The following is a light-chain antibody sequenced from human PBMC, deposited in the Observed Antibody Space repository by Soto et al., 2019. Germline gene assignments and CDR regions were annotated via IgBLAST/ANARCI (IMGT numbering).Light chain of an antibody. Sequence: EIVLTQSQATLSLSPGERATLSCRASQSISSYLAWYQQKPGQAPRLLIYDSSNRATGIPARFSGSGSGTDFTLTISSLEPEDFAVYYCQQRSNGPAFTFGQGTKLEIK. CDR1: QSISSY. CDR2: DSS. V-gene: IGKV3-11*01. CDR3: QQRSNGPAFT. J-gene: IGKJ2*01.